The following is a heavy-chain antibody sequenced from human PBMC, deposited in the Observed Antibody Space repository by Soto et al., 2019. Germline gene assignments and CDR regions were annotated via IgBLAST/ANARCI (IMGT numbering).Heavy chain of an antibody. V-gene: IGHV3-33*01. D-gene: IGHD3-22*01. CDR1: GFTFSSYG. CDR2: IWYDGSNK. J-gene: IGHJ4*02. CDR3: ARDYDSSGYPRYYFVY. Sequence: QVQLVESGGGVVQPGRSLRLSCAASGFTFSSYGMHWVRQAPGKGLEWVAVIWYDGSNKYYADSVKGRFTISRDNSKNXLYLQMNSLRAEDTAVYYCARDYDSSGYPRYYFVYWGQGTLVTVSS.